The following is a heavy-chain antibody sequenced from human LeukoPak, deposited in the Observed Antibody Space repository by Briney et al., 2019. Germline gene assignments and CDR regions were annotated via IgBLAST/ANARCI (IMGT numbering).Heavy chain of an antibody. CDR3: ARDKGLGVGAPH. D-gene: IGHD1-26*01. J-gene: IGHJ4*02. CDR2: ISSSSSTI. Sequence: GGSLRLSCAASGFTFSDYYMSWIRQAPGKGLEWVSYISSSSSTIYYADSVEGRFIISRDNAKNSLYLQMNSLRAEDTAVYYCARDKGLGVGAPHWGQGTLVTVSS. CDR1: GFTFSDYY. V-gene: IGHV3-11*04.